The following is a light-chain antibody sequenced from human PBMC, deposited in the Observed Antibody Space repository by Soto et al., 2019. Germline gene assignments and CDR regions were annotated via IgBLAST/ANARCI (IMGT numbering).Light chain of an antibody. V-gene: IGKV3-11*01. CDR2: DAS. CDR3: QQRSIWPLT. J-gene: IGKJ4*01. CDR1: QSVSTY. Sequence: EIVLTQSPATLSLSPGERATLSCRASQSVSTYLAWYQQKPGQAPRLLIYDASNRATGIPARFSGSGSGTDFTLTIGSLEPEDFAVYYCQQRSIWPLTFGGGTKVDI.